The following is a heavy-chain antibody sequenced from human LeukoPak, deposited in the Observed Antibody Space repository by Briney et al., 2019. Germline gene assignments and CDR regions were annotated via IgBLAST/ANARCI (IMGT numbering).Heavy chain of an antibody. J-gene: IGHJ4*02. D-gene: IGHD1-1*01. CDR3: AKGRNDPSGYCFDY. V-gene: IGHV3-30*18. Sequence: GGSLRLSCVASGFTFSSYDIHWVRQAPGKGLEWVAFISCDGSNKYYADSVKGRFTISRDNSKNTLYLQMNSLRPEDTAVYYCAKGRNDPSGYCFDYWGQGTLVTVSS. CDR1: GFTFSSYD. CDR2: ISCDGSNK.